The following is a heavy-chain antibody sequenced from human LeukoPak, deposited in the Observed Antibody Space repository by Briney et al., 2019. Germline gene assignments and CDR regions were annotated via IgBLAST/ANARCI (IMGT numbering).Heavy chain of an antibody. D-gene: IGHD2-15*01. Sequence: GASVKVSCKASGYTFTSYAISWVRQAPGQGLEWMGGIIPILGTANYAQKFQGRVTITTDESTSTAYMELSSLRSEDTAVYYCAREVVVDDAFDIWGQGTMVTVSS. CDR3: AREVVVDDAFDI. CDR1: GYTFTSYA. J-gene: IGHJ3*02. V-gene: IGHV1-69*05. CDR2: IIPILGTA.